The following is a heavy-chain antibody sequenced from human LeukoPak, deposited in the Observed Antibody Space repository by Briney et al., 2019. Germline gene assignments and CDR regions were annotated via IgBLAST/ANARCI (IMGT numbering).Heavy chain of an antibody. CDR3: ATKGRGGITMILYGMDV. CDR1: GYTLTELS. J-gene: IGHJ6*02. CDR2: FDPEDGET. V-gene: IGHV1-24*01. D-gene: IGHD3-22*01. Sequence: ASVKVSCKVSGYTLTELSMHWVRRAPGKGLEWMGGFDPEDGETIYAQKFQGRVTMTEDTSTDTAYMELSSLRSEDTAVYYCATKGRGGITMILYGMDVWGQGTTVTVSS.